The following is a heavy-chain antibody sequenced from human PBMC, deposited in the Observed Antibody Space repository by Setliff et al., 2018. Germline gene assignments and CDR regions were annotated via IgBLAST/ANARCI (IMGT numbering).Heavy chain of an antibody. CDR3: ARDPSLYCSSTSCSPHWFDP. CDR1: GYTFTSYG. Sequence: ASVKVSCKASGYTFTSYGISWVRQAPGQGLEWMGWISAYNGNTNYAQKLQGRVTMTTDTSTSTAYMELRSLRSDDTAVHYCARDPSLYCSSTSCSPHWFDPWGQGTLVTVSS. CDR2: ISAYNGNT. D-gene: IGHD2-2*01. V-gene: IGHV1-18*01. J-gene: IGHJ5*02.